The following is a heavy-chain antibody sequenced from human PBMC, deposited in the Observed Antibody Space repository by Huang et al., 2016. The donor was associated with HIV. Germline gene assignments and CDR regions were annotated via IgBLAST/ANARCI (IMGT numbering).Heavy chain of an antibody. CDR1: GFSFTGYY. CDR3: AREAWARGLGYYFDY. CDR2: INPKTGSK. D-gene: IGHD3-10*01. V-gene: IGHV1-2*05. Sequence: QVQLVQSGAEVKKPGASLTVSCKTSGFSFTGYYIHWVRQAPGQGLGWGGRINPKTGSKNQAQRFQGRVTMTSDTSISTAYMELTGLRSDDTVVYYCAREAWARGLGYYFDYWGQGTLVTVSS. J-gene: IGHJ4*02.